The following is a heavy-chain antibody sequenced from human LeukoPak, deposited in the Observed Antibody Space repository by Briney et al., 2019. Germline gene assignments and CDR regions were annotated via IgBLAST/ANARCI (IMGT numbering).Heavy chain of an antibody. J-gene: IGHJ4*02. CDR2: MSSSGSLI. Sequence: GGSLRLSCAASGFTFSDYYMSWIRQAPGKGLEWISYMSSSGSLIYYADSVKGRFTISRDNAKNSLYLEMNSLRVEDTAVYYCATYRGYCGSVTCYVFDHWGQGALVTVSS. V-gene: IGHV3-11*01. CDR3: ATYRGYCGSVTCYVFDH. D-gene: IGHD2-2*01. CDR1: GFTFSDYY.